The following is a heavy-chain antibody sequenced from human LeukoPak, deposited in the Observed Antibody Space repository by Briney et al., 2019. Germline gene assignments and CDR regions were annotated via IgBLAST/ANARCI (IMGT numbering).Heavy chain of an antibody. V-gene: IGHV4-39*01. CDR1: GGSISSGSYH. CDR3: ARLYCSDGVCSSFDY. Sequence: SETLSLTCTVSGGSISSGSYHWGWIRQPPGKGLEWIGSFYYSERTYYNPSLKSRVTVSVDTSKSQFSLKLSSVTAADTAVYYCARLYCSDGVCSSFDYRGQGILVTVSS. J-gene: IGHJ4*02. CDR2: FYYSERT. D-gene: IGHD2-8*01.